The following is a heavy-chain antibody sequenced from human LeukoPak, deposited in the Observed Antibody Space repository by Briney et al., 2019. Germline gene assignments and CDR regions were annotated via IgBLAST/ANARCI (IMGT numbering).Heavy chain of an antibody. CDR2: IIPISGTT. J-gene: IGHJ5*02. Sequence: GASVKVSCKPSGGTFTSYAITWVRQAPGQGLEWMGEIIPISGTTNYAQKFQGRVTFTTDKSTSTAYMELSSLRSEDTALYYCARKLRLGGNWFDPWGQGTLVTVSS. V-gene: IGHV1-69*05. CDR3: ARKLRLGGNWFDP. D-gene: IGHD1-26*01. CDR1: GGTFTSYA.